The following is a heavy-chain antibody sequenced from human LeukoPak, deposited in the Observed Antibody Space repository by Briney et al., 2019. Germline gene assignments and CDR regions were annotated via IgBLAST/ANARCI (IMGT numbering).Heavy chain of an antibody. CDR1: GGTFSSYA. D-gene: IGHD3-22*01. V-gene: IGHV1-69*04. CDR3: AKYYYDSSGYYYVRHYYYYGMDV. CDR2: ISPILGIA. J-gene: IGHJ6*02. Sequence: ASVKVSCKASGGTFSSYAISWVRQAPGQGLEWMGRISPILGIANYAQKFQGRVTITADKSTSTVYMELSSLRSEDTAVYYCAKYYYDSSGYYYVRHYYYYGMDVWGQGTTVTVSS.